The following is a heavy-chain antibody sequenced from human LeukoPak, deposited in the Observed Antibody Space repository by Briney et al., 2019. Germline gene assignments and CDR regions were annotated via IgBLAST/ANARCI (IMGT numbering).Heavy chain of an antibody. V-gene: IGHV3-23*01. D-gene: IGHD5-12*01. CDR2: ISDSGGST. J-gene: IGHJ4*02. Sequence: GGSLRLSCAASGFTFSSYAMSWVRQAPGKGLEWVSAISDSGGSTYYADSVKGRFTISRDNSKNTLYLQMNSLRAEDTAVYYCARDPRRGWRLLDYSGQGTLVTVPS. CDR1: GFTFSSYA. CDR3: ARDPRRGWRLLDY.